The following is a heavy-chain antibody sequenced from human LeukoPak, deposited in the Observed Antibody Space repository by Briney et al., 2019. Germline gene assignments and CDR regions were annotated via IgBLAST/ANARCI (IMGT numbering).Heavy chain of an antibody. CDR1: GGTFSSYA. Sequence: ASVKVSCKASGGTFSSYAISWVRQAPGQGLEWMGGIIPIFGTANYAQKFQGRVTITRDTSASTAYMELSSLRSEDTAVYYCARDQYDSSGYSVPPPYYFDYWGQGTLVTVSS. CDR3: ARDQYDSSGYSVPPPYYFDY. D-gene: IGHD3-22*01. CDR2: IIPIFGTA. V-gene: IGHV1-69*05. J-gene: IGHJ4*02.